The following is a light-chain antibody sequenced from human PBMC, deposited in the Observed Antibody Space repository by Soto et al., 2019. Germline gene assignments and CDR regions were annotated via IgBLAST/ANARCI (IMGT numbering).Light chain of an antibody. J-gene: IGLJ2*01. CDR3: VTWDTSLTTTVL. CDR2: DNN. Sequence: QSVLTQPPSVSAAPGQTVIISCSGSSSNIENNFVSWYQQLPGTAPKLLIFDNNKRPSGIPDRFSGSKSGTSATLGITGLQTGDEADYYCVTWDTSLTTTVLFGGGTKLTVL. V-gene: IGLV1-51*01. CDR1: SSNIENNF.